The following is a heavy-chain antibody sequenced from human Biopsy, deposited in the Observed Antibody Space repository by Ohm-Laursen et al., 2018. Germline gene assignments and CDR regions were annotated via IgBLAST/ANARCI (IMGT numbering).Heavy chain of an antibody. V-gene: IGHV4-59*01. CDR3: ARLTGDPSH. D-gene: IGHD7-27*01. CDR2: IYYTGHT. CDR1: GGSIKSYY. Sequence: GTLSLTCTVSGGSIKSYYWNWIRQSPGKGLEWIGFIYYTGHTNYNPSLKSRATISVDTSKNQFSLKVISVTVADTAVYYCARLTGDPSHWGQGILVTVSS. J-gene: IGHJ4*02.